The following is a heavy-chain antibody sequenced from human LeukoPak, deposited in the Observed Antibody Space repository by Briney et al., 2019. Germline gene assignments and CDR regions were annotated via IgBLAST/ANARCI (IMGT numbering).Heavy chain of an antibody. CDR1: GFTFSHYG. CDR2: IRYDESDK. CDR3: SKGAPILRGDMDV. J-gene: IGHJ6*03. Sequence: GGSLRLSCATSGFTFSHYGMHWVRQPPGRGLDWVAHIRYDESDKYYADSVKGRFTVSRDNSKNTVFLAMNSLRIEDAALYFCSKGAPILRGDMDVWGTGTTVTISS. V-gene: IGHV3-30*02. D-gene: IGHD3-10*01.